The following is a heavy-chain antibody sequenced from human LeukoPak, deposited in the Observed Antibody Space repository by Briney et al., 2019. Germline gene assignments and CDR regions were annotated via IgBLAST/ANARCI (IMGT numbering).Heavy chain of an antibody. Sequence: PSETLSLTCTVSGGSISRSSYYWGWIRQPPGKGLEWIGSIYYSGSTYYNPSLKSRVTISVDTSKNQFSLKLSSVTAADTAVYYCARHKGVRGYSYGLAHFDYWGQGTLVTVSS. V-gene: IGHV4-39*01. D-gene: IGHD5-18*01. CDR3: ARHKGVRGYSYGLAHFDY. CDR1: GGSISRSSYY. CDR2: IYYSGST. J-gene: IGHJ4*02.